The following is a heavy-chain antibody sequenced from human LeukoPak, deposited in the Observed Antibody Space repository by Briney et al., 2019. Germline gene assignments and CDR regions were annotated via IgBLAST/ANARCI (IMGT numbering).Heavy chain of an antibody. CDR1: GYSFTRYW. D-gene: IGHD3-22*01. CDR3: ARVRFDRSGYLEY. V-gene: IGHV5-51*01. CDR2: IYPDNSDT. Sequence: AESLKISCAGSGYSFTRYWIAWVRQMPGKGLGWMGIIYPDNSDTTYSPSFQGQVTFSADKSISTAYLQWSSLEASDTAMYYCARVRFDRSGYLEYWGQGTLVTVSS. J-gene: IGHJ4*02.